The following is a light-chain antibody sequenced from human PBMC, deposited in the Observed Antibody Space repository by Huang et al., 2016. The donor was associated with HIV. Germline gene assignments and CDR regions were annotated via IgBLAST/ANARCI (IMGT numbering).Light chain of an antibody. V-gene: IGKV1-39*01. CDR2: AAS. Sequence: DIQMTQSPSSLSAFVGDRVTITCRASQTVGIYLNWYQQKPGKAPELLIFAASSLQSGVPSRFSASGSGTDFALTINRLQPEDFTTYYCQQSNSTPRTFGQGTKVEI. CDR3: QQSNSTPRT. CDR1: QTVGIY. J-gene: IGKJ1*01.